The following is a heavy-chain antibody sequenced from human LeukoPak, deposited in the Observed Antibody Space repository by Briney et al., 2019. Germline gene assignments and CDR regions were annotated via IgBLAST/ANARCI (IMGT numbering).Heavy chain of an antibody. D-gene: IGHD3-16*01. J-gene: IGHJ3*02. V-gene: IGHV4-59*01. CDR2: IYYSGST. CDR1: GGSISSYH. Sequence: SETLSLTCTVSGGSISSYHWSWIRQPPGKGLEWIGYIYYSGSTNYNPSLKSRVTISVDTSKNQFSLKLSSVTAADTAVYYCARGYEPEAVDAFDIWGQGTMVTVSS. CDR3: ARGYEPEAVDAFDI.